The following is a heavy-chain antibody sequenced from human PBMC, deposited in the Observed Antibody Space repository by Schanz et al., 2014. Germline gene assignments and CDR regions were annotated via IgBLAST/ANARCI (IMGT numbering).Heavy chain of an antibody. CDR2: IIPILGIA. CDR1: GGTFSSYT. CDR3: ARNYGGHSEESDRYGMDV. Sequence: QVQLVQSGAEVKKPGSSVKVSCKASGGTFSSYTISWVRQAPGQGLEWMGRIIPILGIANYAQNFQGRVTITADKSTSTAYMELSSLRSEDTAVYYCARNYGGHSEESDRYGMDVWGQGTTVTVSS. D-gene: IGHD4-17*01. J-gene: IGHJ6*02. V-gene: IGHV1-69*02.